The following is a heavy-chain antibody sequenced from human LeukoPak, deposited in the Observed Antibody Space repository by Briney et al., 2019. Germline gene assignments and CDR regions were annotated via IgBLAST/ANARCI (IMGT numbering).Heavy chain of an antibody. J-gene: IGHJ4*02. CDR2: NSISESNT. CDR1: GFTFSSYA. Sequence: GGSLRLSCAASGFTFSSYAMSWVRQAPGKGLEWVSTNSISESNTYYADSVKGRFTISRDNSKNTLYLQMNSLRAEDTAIYYCAKMYYDFWSGYSHWGQGTLVTVSS. V-gene: IGHV3-23*01. D-gene: IGHD3-3*01. CDR3: AKMYYDFWSGYSH.